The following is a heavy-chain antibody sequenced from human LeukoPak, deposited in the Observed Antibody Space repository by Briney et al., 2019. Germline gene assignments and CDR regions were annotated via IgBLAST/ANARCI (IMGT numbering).Heavy chain of an antibody. D-gene: IGHD6-19*01. Sequence: ASVKVSCKASGYTFTGYYMHWVRQAPGQGLEWMGWINPNSGGTNYAQKLQGRVTMTTDTSTSTAYMELRSLRSDDTAVYYCAREDSSGWYRAFDIWGQGTMVTVSS. V-gene: IGHV1-2*02. CDR3: AREDSSGWYRAFDI. CDR2: INPNSGGT. CDR1: GYTFTGYY. J-gene: IGHJ3*02.